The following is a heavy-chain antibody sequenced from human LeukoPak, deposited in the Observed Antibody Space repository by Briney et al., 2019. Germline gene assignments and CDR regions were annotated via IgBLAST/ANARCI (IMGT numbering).Heavy chain of an antibody. Sequence: ASVKVSCKASAYTFSNYGFNWVRQAPGQGLEWMGWISAYNGNTKYAQKLQGRFTMSTDTSTSTAYMELRSLPSDDTAVYYCARDLDGSGSYYTDYWGQGTLVTVSS. J-gene: IGHJ4*02. CDR1: AYTFSNYG. D-gene: IGHD3-10*01. V-gene: IGHV1-18*01. CDR3: ARDLDGSGSYYTDY. CDR2: ISAYNGNT.